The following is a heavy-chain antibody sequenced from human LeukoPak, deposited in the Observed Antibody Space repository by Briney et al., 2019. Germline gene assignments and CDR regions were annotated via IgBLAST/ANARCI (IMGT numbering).Heavy chain of an antibody. Sequence: PGGSLRLSCAASGFTVSSSNYMNWVRQVPGKVLEWVSGIYTGGTTYYTDSVKGRFTISRDNPNDTLYLQMHSLRAQDTAVYYCAREISRFGIWGQGTLVTVSS. J-gene: IGHJ4*02. V-gene: IGHV3-66*01. CDR2: IYTGGTT. CDR1: GFTVSSSNY. CDR3: AREISRFGI. D-gene: IGHD3-16*01.